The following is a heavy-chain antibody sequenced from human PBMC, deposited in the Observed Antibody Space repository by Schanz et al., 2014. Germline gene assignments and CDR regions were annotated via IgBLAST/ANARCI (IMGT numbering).Heavy chain of an antibody. CDR3: TRDTDYHFDY. V-gene: IGHV3-74*01. Sequence: VELVESGGGVVQPGRSLRLSCAASGFTFSSQSMNWVRQAPGKGLVWVSRTSHDGSFTTFADSVKGRFTISRDNARNTLYLQMNSLRAEDTAVYYCTRDTDYHFDYWGQGTLVTVSS. CDR2: TSHDGSFT. CDR1: GFTFSSQS. J-gene: IGHJ4*02. D-gene: IGHD4-17*01.